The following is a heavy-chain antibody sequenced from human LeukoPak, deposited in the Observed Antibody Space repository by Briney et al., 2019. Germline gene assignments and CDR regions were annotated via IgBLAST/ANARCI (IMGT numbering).Heavy chain of an antibody. V-gene: IGHV4-59*12. D-gene: IGHD6-6*01. Sequence: SETLSLTCTVSGGSISSYYWSWIRQPPGKGLEWIGYIYYSGSTNYNPSLKSRVTISVDTSKNQFSLKLSSVNAADTDVYYCASLGAVRPHYFDYWGQGTLVTVSS. CDR3: ASLGAVRPHYFDY. CDR2: IYYSGST. CDR1: GGSISSYY. J-gene: IGHJ4*02.